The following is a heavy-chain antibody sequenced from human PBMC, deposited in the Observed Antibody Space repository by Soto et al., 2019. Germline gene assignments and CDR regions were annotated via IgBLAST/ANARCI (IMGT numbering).Heavy chain of an antibody. D-gene: IGHD6-6*01. CDR1: GYTFTSYA. Sequence: ASVKVSCKASGYTFTSYAMHWVRQAPGQRLEWMGWINAGNGNTKYSQKFQGRVTITRDTSASTAYMELSSLRSEDTAVYYCVRQLAPLSRSPFGYWGQGTLVTVSS. J-gene: IGHJ4*02. V-gene: IGHV1-3*01. CDR3: VRQLAPLSRSPFGY. CDR2: INAGNGNT.